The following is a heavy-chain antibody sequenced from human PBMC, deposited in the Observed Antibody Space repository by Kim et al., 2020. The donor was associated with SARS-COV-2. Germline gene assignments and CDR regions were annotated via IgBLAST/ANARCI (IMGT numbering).Heavy chain of an antibody. CDR3: ARHSLEYCSSTSCSRAGQYNWFDP. J-gene: IGHJ5*02. CDR2: IYYSGST. CDR1: GGSISSSSYY. Sequence: SETLSLTCTVSGGSISSSSYYWGWIRQPPGKGLEWIGSIYYSGSTYYNPSLKSRVTISVDTSKNQFSLKLSSVTAADTAVYYCARHSLEYCSSTSCSRAGQYNWFDPWGQGTLVTVSS. D-gene: IGHD2-2*01. V-gene: IGHV4-39*01.